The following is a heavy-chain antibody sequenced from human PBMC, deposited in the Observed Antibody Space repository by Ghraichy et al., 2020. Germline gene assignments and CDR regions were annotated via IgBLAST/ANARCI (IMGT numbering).Heavy chain of an antibody. D-gene: IGHD4-11*01. J-gene: IGHJ4*02. V-gene: IGHV3-33*08. CDR3: ARDIPYSYFAY. CDR2: IWYDGSNK. Sequence: GSLRLSCAASGFIFRNYGMHWVRQAPGKELEWVAVIWYDGSNKYYADSVKGRFTISRDNSNNMLYLEMNSLRAEDTAVYYCARDIPYSYFAYWGQGALVTVSS. CDR1: GFIFRNYG.